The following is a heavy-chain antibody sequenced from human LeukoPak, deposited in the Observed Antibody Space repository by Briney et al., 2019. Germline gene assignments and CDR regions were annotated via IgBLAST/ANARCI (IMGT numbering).Heavy chain of an antibody. V-gene: IGHV1-69*05. CDR1: GGTFSSYA. CDR2: IIPIFGTA. D-gene: IGHD5-24*01. J-gene: IGHJ4*02. Sequence: SVKVSCKASGGTFSSYAISWVRQAPGQGLEWMGGIIPIFGTANYAQKFQGRVTMTRDTSTSTVYMELSSLRSEDTAVYYCAREIGRDGYNIWGQGTLVTVSS. CDR3: AREIGRDGYNI.